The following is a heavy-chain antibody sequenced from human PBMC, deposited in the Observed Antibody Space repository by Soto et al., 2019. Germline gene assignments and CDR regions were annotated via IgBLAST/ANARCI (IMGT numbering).Heavy chain of an antibody. V-gene: IGHV4-39*01. D-gene: IGHD3-3*01. CDR2: IYYSGST. CDR3: ARLPLYDFSYYFDY. CDR1: GGSISSSSYY. Sequence: SETLSLTCTVSGGSISSSSYYWGWIRQPPGKGLEWIGSIYYSGSTYYNPSLKSRVTISEDTSKNQFSLKLSSVTAADTAVYYCARLPLYDFSYYFDYWGQGTLVTVPS. J-gene: IGHJ4*02.